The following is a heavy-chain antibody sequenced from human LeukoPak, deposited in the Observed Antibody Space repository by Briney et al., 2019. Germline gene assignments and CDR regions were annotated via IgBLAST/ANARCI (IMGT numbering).Heavy chain of an antibody. J-gene: IGHJ1*01. CDR3: ARGATVDRYFQH. D-gene: IGHD4-23*01. V-gene: IGHV4-39*07. Sequence: TSETLSLTCTVSGGSISSSSYYWGWIRQPPGKGLEWIGSIYYSGSTYYNPSLKSRVTISVDTSKNQFSLKLSSVTAADTAVYYCARGATVDRYFQHWGQGTLVTVSS. CDR1: GGSISSSSYY. CDR2: IYYSGST.